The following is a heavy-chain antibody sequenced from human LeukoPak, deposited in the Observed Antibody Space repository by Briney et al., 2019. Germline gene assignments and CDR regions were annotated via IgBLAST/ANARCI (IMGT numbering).Heavy chain of an antibody. V-gene: IGHV1-2*02. Sequence: ASVEVSCKASGYTFTGCYMHWVRQAPGQGLEWMGWINPNSGGTNYAQKFQGRVTMTRDTSISTAYMELSRLRSDDTAVYYCARASALLSAAGDYWGQGTLVTVSS. CDR3: ARASALLSAAGDY. CDR2: INPNSGGT. CDR1: GYTFTGCY. J-gene: IGHJ4*02. D-gene: IGHD6-13*01.